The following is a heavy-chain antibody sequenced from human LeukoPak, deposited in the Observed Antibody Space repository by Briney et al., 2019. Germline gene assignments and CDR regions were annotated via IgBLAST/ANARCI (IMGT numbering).Heavy chain of an antibody. CDR1: GGSISSGSYY. Sequence: SETLSLTCTVSGGSISSGSYYWSWIRQPAGKGLEWIGRIYTSGSTNYNPSLKSRVTISVDTSKNQFSLKLSSVTAADTAVYYCAREPVAMVPQDYYLDYWGQGTLVTVSS. CDR2: IYTSGST. D-gene: IGHD5-18*01. CDR3: AREPVAMVPQDYYLDY. J-gene: IGHJ4*02. V-gene: IGHV4-61*02.